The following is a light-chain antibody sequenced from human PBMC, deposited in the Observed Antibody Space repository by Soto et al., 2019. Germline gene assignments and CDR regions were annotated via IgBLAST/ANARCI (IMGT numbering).Light chain of an antibody. V-gene: IGKV3-11*01. Sequence: EIVLTQSPATLSLSPGERATLSCRASQSITIYLAWYQQKPGQAPRLLIHDASNRATGVPARFSGSGSGTDFTLTISSLEPEDFAVYYCQQRSNWPLTFGGGTKVDIK. CDR3: QQRSNWPLT. CDR1: QSITIY. CDR2: DAS. J-gene: IGKJ4*01.